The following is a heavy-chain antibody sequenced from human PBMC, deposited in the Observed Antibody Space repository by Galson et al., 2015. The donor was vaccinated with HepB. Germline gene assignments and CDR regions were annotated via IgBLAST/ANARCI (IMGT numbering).Heavy chain of an antibody. CDR1: GGSFSGYY. CDR2: INHSGGT. V-gene: IGHV4-34*01. J-gene: IGHJ6*02. Sequence: ETLSLTCAVYGGSFSGYYWSWIRQPPGKGLEWIGEINHSGGTNYNPSLKSRVTISVDTSKNQFSLKLSSVTAADTAVYYCARGGGYCSSTSCRATINYYYYGMDVWGQGTTVTVSS. CDR3: ARGGGYCSSTSCRATINYYYYGMDV. D-gene: IGHD2-2*01.